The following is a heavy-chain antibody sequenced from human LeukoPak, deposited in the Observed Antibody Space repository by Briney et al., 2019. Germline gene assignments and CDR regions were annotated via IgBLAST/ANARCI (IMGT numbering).Heavy chain of an antibody. Sequence: GASVKVSCKASGYTFTSYGISWVRQAPGQGLEWMGWISAYNGNTSYAQKLQGRVTMTTDTSTSTAYMELRSLRSDDTAVYYCARDQLRSSQRSWFDPWGQGTLVTVSS. V-gene: IGHV1-18*01. CDR3: ARDQLRSSQRSWFDP. J-gene: IGHJ5*02. D-gene: IGHD2-2*01. CDR2: ISAYNGNT. CDR1: GYTFTSYG.